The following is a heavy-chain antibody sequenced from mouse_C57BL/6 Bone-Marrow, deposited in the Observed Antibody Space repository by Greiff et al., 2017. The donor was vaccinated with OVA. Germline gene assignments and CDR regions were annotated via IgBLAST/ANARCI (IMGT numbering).Heavy chain of an antibody. Sequence: VHLVESGGGLVKPGGSLKLSCAASGFTFSDYGMHWVRQAPEKGLEWVAYISSGSSTIYYADTVKGRFTISRDNAKNTLFLQITSLRSEDTAMYYCARINYWYFDVWGTGTTVTVSS. CDR2: ISSGSSTI. CDR1: GFTFSDYG. CDR3: ARINYWYFDV. V-gene: IGHV5-17*01. J-gene: IGHJ1*03.